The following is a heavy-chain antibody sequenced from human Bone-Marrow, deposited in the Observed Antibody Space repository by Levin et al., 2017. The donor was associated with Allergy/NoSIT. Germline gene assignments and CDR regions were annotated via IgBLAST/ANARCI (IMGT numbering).Heavy chain of an antibody. V-gene: IGHV4-4*02. CDR2: VYHGGRT. CDR3: AILAATATKGFDF. CDR1: GASISGSNW. J-gene: IGHJ4*02. Sequence: SETLSLTCAVSGASISGSNWWSWVRQPPGKGLEWLGEVYHGGRTNYNPSLKSRVNISTDTSKNQVSLTLSSVTAADTALYYCAILAATATKGFDFWGQGTLVTVSS. D-gene: IGHD6-13*01.